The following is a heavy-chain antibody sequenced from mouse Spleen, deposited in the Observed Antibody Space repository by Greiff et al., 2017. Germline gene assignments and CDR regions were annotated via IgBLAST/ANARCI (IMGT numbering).Heavy chain of an antibody. V-gene: IGHV7-3*01. CDR1: GFTFTDYY. D-gene: IGHD4-1*01. J-gene: IGHJ2*01. CDR3: ARYKAGTGDY. CDR2: IRNKANGYTT. Sequence: EVKVVESGGGLVQPGGSLSLSCAASGFTFTDYYMSWVRQPPGKALEWLGFIRNKANGYTTEYSASVKGRFTISRDNSQSILYLQMNALRAEDSATYYCARYKAGTGDYWGQGTTLTVSS.